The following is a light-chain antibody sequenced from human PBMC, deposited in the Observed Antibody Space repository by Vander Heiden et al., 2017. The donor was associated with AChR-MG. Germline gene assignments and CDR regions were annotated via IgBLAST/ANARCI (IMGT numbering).Light chain of an antibody. CDR1: QTINNH. CDR2: AAS. J-gene: IGKJ4*01. Sequence: IQMTQSPSSLSASIGDRVTISRRASQTINNHLNWHHQKPRKAPKLLFSAASSCHSGVPSRFSASGAGTDFTLTISSQQPEDLATFYCQQSDSTPLTFGGGTQVEIK. CDR3: QQSDSTPLT. V-gene: IGKV1-39*01.